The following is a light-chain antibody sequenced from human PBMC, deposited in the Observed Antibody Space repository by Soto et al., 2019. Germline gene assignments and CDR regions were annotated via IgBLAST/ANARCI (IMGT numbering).Light chain of an antibody. V-gene: IGLV2-23*01. CDR3: AAWDDSLNGFYV. CDR2: EGS. Sequence: QSALTQPASVSGSPGQSITISCTGTSSDVGSYNLVSWYQQHPGKAPKLMIYEGSKRPSGVSNRFSGSKSGNTASLTISGLQSGDEGDYYCAAWDDSLNGFYVFGTGTKLTVL. CDR1: SSDVGSYNL. J-gene: IGLJ1*01.